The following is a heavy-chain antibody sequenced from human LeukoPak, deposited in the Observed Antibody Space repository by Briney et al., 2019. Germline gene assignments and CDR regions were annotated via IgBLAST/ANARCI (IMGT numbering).Heavy chain of an antibody. D-gene: IGHD4-23*01. CDR2: ITSSSRYI. CDR1: GLTFSNYN. J-gene: IGHJ4*02. CDR3: ARGYGGNSYYFDS. V-gene: IGHV3-21*01. Sequence: SGGSRRLSCAASGLTFSNYNMNWARQAPGKGLEWVSSITSSSRYIYYADSVKGRFTISRDNAKNSLYLQMNSLRAEDTALYYCARGYGGNSYYFDSWGRGTLVTVSS.